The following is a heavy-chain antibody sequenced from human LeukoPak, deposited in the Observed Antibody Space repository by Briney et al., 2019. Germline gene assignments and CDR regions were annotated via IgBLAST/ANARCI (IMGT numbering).Heavy chain of an antibody. CDR2: FYHSGST. CDR1: GYSISSGYY. CDR3: ARHWRLYYFDY. V-gene: IGHV4-38-2*01. J-gene: IGHJ4*02. Sequence: LETLSLTRAVSGYSISSGYYWGWFPQPPGKGLEWFGSFYHSGSTYYNPSLKSRVTISVDTSKNQFSLKLSSVTAADTAVYYCARHWRLYYFDYWGQGTLVTVSS.